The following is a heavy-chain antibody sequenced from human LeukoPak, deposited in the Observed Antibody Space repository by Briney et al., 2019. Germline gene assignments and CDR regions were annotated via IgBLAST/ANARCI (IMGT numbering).Heavy chain of an antibody. CDR3: VREDTPATANY. D-gene: IGHD2-21*02. CDR1: GFNFANHA. J-gene: IGHJ4*02. CDR2: ISGGGDIT. V-gene: IGHV3-23*01. Sequence: GGSLRLSCAVSGFNFANHAMSWVRQTPGKGLEWVSAISGGGDITYYADSVKGRFTISRDNSKVTPFLQMHSLRPGDTAVYYCVREDTPATANYWGQGTLVTISS.